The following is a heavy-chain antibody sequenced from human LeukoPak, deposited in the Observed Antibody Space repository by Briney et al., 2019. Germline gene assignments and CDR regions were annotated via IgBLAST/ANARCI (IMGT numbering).Heavy chain of an antibody. CDR2: TGGSEERS. J-gene: IGHJ4*02. D-gene: IGHD6-25*01. V-gene: IGHV3-23*01. CDR1: GFTFSSYA. Sequence: GGSLRRSGAASGFTFSSYAMSWVRQAPGKGLEGVSTTGGSEERSYHAESVKGRFTIARDKSRSTLYLQMNNLRADDTAVYYCASGLELDYWGQGPLVTVSS. CDR3: ASGLELDY.